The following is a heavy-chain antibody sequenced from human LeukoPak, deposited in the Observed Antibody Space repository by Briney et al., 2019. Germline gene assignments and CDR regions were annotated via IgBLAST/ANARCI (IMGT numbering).Heavy chain of an antibody. Sequence: PLGVLRLSCAASGFTFSSYWMHWVRQAPGKGLVWVSRINTDGSSTSYADSVKGRFTISRDNAKNTLYLQMNSLRAEDTAVYYCARWSRDAFDIWGQGTMVTVSS. CDR3: ARWSRDAFDI. CDR1: GFTFSSYW. J-gene: IGHJ3*02. V-gene: IGHV3-74*01. CDR2: INTDGSST.